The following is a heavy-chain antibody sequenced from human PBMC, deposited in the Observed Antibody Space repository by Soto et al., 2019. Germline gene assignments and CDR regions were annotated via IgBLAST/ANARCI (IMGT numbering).Heavy chain of an antibody. Sequence: GTSVKLSCEACGDSFTGYYMHWVRQAPKQGLEWMGWINPNSGGTNYAQKFQGWVTMTRETSISTAYMELSRLRSDDTAVYYCARGRGYCSGGSCYLDVYYFDYWGQGTLVTVSS. V-gene: IGHV1-2*04. CDR1: GDSFTGYY. J-gene: IGHJ4*02. CDR2: INPNSGGT. CDR3: ARGRGYCSGGSCYLDVYYFDY. D-gene: IGHD2-15*01.